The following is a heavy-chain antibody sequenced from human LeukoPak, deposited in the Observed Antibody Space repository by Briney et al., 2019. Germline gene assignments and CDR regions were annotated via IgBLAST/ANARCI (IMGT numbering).Heavy chain of an antibody. J-gene: IGHJ6*02. CDR1: GDSVSSNSAA. CDR3: ARNPGDYGSGSYSRYYYYYGTDV. V-gene: IGHV6-1*01. Sequence: PSQTLSLTCAISGDSVSSNSAAWNWIRQSPSRGLEWLGRTYYRSKWYNDYAVSVKSRITINPDTSKNQFSLQLNSVTPEDTAVYYCARNPGDYGSGSYSRYYYYYGTDVWGQGTTVTVSS. CDR2: TYYRSKWYN. D-gene: IGHD3-10*01.